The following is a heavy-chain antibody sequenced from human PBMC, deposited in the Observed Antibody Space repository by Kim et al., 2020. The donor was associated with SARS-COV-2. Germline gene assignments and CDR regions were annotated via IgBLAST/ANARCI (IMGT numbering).Heavy chain of an antibody. D-gene: IGHD3-10*01. J-gene: IGHJ5*02. CDR1: GYTFTGYY. CDR3: ARDNWLLWFGELYGWFDP. CDR2: INPNSGGT. Sequence: ASVKVSCKASGYTFTGYYMHWVRQAPGQGLEWMGRINPNSGGTNYAQKFQGRVTMTRDTSISTAYMELSRLRSDDTAVYYCARDNWLLWFGELYGWFDPWGQGTLVTVSS. V-gene: IGHV1-2*06.